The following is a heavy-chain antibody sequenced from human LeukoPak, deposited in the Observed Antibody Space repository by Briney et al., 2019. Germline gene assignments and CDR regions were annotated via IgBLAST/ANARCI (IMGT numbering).Heavy chain of an antibody. Sequence: VASVKVSCKASGYTFTYYYVHWVRQAPGQGLEWMGCISPNSGGTHYAQKFQGRVTMTRDTSISTAYMELSRLRSDDTAVYFCARLPYDEPDYWGQGPLVTVSS. D-gene: IGHD3-3*01. J-gene: IGHJ4*02. CDR1: GYTFTYYY. CDR3: ARLPYDEPDY. V-gene: IGHV1-2*02. CDR2: ISPNSGGT.